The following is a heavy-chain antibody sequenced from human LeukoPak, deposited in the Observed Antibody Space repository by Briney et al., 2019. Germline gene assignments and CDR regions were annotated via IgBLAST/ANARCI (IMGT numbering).Heavy chain of an antibody. CDR2: ISGSGGST. CDR1: GFTFSNAY. J-gene: IGHJ4*02. Sequence: GGSLRLSCAASGFTFSNAYMNWVRQAPGKGLEWVSAISGSGGSTYYADSVKGRFTISRDNSKNTLYLQMNSLRAEDTAVYYCAKVSSGPPDYWGQGTLVTVSS. D-gene: IGHD3-22*01. CDR3: AKVSSGPPDY. V-gene: IGHV3-23*01.